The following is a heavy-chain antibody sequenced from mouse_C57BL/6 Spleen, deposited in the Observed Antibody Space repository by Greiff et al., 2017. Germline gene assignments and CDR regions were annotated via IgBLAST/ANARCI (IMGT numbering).Heavy chain of an antibody. CDR1: GYAFSSYW. Sequence: VKLQQSGAELVKPGASVKISCKASGYAFSSYWMNWVKQRPGKGLEGIGQIYPGDGDTNYNGKFKGKATLTADKSSSTAYMQLSSLTSEDSAVYFCARDYESAMDYWGQGTSVTVSS. CDR2: IYPGDGDT. CDR3: ARDYESAMDY. J-gene: IGHJ4*01. D-gene: IGHD1-1*01. V-gene: IGHV1-80*01.